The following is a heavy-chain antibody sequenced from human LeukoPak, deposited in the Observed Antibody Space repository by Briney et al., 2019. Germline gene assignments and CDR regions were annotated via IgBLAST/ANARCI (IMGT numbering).Heavy chain of an antibody. CDR3: ARDNRYCSGGSCYTNYYYYGMDV. CDR2: IYYSGST. Sequence: SETLSLTCTASGGSISSYYWSWIRQPPGKGLEWIGYIYYSGSTNYNPSLKSRVTMSVDTSKNQFSLKLSSVTAADTAVYYCARDNRYCSGGSCYTNYYYYGMDVWGQGTTVTVSS. CDR1: GGSISSYY. J-gene: IGHJ6*02. V-gene: IGHV4-59*01. D-gene: IGHD2-15*01.